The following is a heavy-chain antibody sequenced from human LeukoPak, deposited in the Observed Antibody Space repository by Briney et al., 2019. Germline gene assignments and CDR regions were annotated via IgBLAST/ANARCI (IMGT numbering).Heavy chain of an antibody. D-gene: IGHD3-9*01. Sequence: GGSPRLSCAASGFTFDDYAMHWVRQAPGKGLEWVSLISWDGGSTYYADSVKGRFTISRDNSKNSLYLQMNSLRAEDTALYYCAKDIGYDILTGYYLDYWGQGTLVTVSS. CDR2: ISWDGGST. V-gene: IGHV3-43D*03. J-gene: IGHJ4*02. CDR1: GFTFDDYA. CDR3: AKDIGYDILTGYYLDY.